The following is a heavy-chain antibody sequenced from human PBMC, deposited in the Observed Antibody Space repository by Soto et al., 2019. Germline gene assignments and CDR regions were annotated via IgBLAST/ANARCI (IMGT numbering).Heavy chain of an antibody. CDR3: ARDAGIRFLEWLLRTYYYYGMDV. V-gene: IGHV1-18*04. CDR1: GYTFTSYG. CDR2: ISAYNGNT. J-gene: IGHJ6*02. Sequence: QVQLVQSGAEVKKPGASVKVSCKASGYTFTSYGISWVRQAPGQGLEWMGWISAYNGNTNYAQKLQGRVTMTTDTSTSTAYMELRSLRSDDTAVYYCARDAGIRFLEWLLRTYYYYGMDVWDQGTTVTVSS. D-gene: IGHD3-3*01.